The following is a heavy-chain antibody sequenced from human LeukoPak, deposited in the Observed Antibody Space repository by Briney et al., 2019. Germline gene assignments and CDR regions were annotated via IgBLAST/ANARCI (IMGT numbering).Heavy chain of an antibody. CDR2: INHSGST. Sequence: SETLSLTCAVYGGSFSGYYWSWIPQPPGKGLEWIGEINHSGSTNYNPSLKSRVTISVDTSKNQFSLKLSSVTAADTAGYFCARESRSSSSRPLYYYRDVWPKRTAVTVSS. J-gene: IGHJ6*03. V-gene: IGHV4-34*01. CDR3: ARESRSSSSRPLYYYRDV. D-gene: IGHD6-6*01. CDR1: GGSFSGYY.